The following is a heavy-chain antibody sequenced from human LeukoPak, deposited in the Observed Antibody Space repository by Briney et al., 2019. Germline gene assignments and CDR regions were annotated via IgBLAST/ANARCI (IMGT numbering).Heavy chain of an antibody. CDR3: ARGEVYGHYGPGSWFDP. V-gene: IGHV4-59*01. J-gene: IGHJ5*02. Sequence: SETLSLTCTVSGGSICSYYWSWIRQPPGKGLEWIGYIYYSGSTNYNPSLKSRVTTSVDTSKNQFSLKLSSVTAADTAVYYCARGEVYGHYGPGSWFDPWGQGTPVTVSS. CDR1: GGSICSYY. CDR2: IYYSGST. D-gene: IGHD4-17*01.